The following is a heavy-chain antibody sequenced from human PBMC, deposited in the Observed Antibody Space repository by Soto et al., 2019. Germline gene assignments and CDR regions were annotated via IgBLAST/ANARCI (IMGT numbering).Heavy chain of an antibody. D-gene: IGHD2-15*01. CDR3: ASGGGGCYSHWFDP. Sequence: PSETLSLTCAVYGGSFSGYYWSWIRQPPGKGLEWIGEINHSGSTNYNPSLKSRVTISVDTSKNQLSLKLSSVTAADTAVYYCASGGGGCYSHWFDPWGQGTLVTVS. V-gene: IGHV4-34*01. CDR2: INHSGST. CDR1: GGSFSGYY. J-gene: IGHJ5*02.